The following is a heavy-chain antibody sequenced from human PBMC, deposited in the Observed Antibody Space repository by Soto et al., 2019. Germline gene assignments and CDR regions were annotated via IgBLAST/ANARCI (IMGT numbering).Heavy chain of an antibody. V-gene: IGHV3-33*01. Sequence: GGSLRLSCAASGFTFSSYGMHWVRQAPGKGLEWVAVIWYDGSNKYYADSVKGRFTISRDNSKNTLYLQMNSLRAEDTAVYYCARERGYSYTYYYGMDVWGQGTTVTVSS. CDR1: GFTFSSYG. J-gene: IGHJ6*02. CDR2: IWYDGSNK. CDR3: ARERGYSYTYYYGMDV. D-gene: IGHD5-18*01.